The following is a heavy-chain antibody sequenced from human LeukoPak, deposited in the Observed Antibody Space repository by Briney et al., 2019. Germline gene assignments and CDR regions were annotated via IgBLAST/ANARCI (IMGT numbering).Heavy chain of an antibody. V-gene: IGHV4-34*01. Sequence: SETLSLTCAVYGGXFSGYYWSWIRQPPGKGLKWIGEINHSGSTNYNPSLKSRVTISVDTSKNQFSLKLSSVTAADTAVYYCARGERSLVAAQFDLWGRGTLVTVSS. CDR3: ARGERSLVAAQFDL. D-gene: IGHD2-15*01. CDR1: GGXFSGYY. J-gene: IGHJ2*01. CDR2: INHSGST.